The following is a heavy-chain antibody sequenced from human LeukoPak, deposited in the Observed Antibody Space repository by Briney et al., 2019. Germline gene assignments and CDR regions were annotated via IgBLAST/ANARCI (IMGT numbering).Heavy chain of an antibody. D-gene: IGHD2-2*01. CDR3: ARTARVVPAAMGSLRFDP. V-gene: IGHV1-2*02. Sequence: ASVKVSCKASGYTFTGYYMHWVRQAPGQGLEWMGWINPNSGGTNYAQKFQGRVTMTRDTSISTAYMELSRLRSDDTAVYYCARTARVVPAAMGSLRFDPWGQGTLVTVSS. CDR1: GYTFTGYY. CDR2: INPNSGGT. J-gene: IGHJ5*02.